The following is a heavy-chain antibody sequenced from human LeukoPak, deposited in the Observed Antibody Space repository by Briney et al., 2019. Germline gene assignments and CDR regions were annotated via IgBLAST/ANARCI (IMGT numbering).Heavy chain of an antibody. J-gene: IGHJ4*02. V-gene: IGHV3-74*01. CDR2: IKSDGSST. D-gene: IGHD3-16*01. CDR3: ARGGRYAYFLDY. CDR1: GFTFSSYA. Sequence: PGGSLRLSCAPSGFTFSSYAMHWVRQGPGKGLVWVSRIKSDGSSTSYAESVKGRFTISRDNAKNTVYVHMNSLRDEDTAVYYCARGGRYAYFLDYWGQGTLVTVSS.